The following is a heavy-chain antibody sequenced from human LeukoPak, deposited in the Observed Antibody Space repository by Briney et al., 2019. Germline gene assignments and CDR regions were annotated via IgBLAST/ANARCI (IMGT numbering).Heavy chain of an antibody. V-gene: IGHV1-18*01. D-gene: IGHD3-3*01. J-gene: IGHJ5*02. CDR3: ARDARGYYDFWSGYFSKFDP. CDR2: ISAYNGNT. CDR1: GYTFTSYG. Sequence: ASVKVSCKASGYTFTSYGISWVRQAPGQGLEWMGWISAYNGNTNYAQKLQGRVTMTTDTSTSTAYMELRSLRSDDTAVYYFARDARGYYDFWSGYFSKFDPWGQGTLVTVSS.